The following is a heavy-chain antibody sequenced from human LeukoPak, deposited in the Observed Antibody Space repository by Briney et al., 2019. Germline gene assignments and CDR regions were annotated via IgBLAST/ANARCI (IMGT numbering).Heavy chain of an antibody. CDR3: ARCKGIPFSGSYDY. D-gene: IGHD1-26*01. J-gene: IGHJ4*02. CDR1: GFTVSSNY. CDR2: IYSGGGT. V-gene: IGHV3-53*01. Sequence: PGGSLRLSCAASGFTVSSNYMSWVRQAPGKRLEWVSVIYSGGGTYYADSVKGRFTITRDNSKNTLYLQMNSLRAEDTAVYYCARCKGIPFSGSYDYWGQGTLVTVSS.